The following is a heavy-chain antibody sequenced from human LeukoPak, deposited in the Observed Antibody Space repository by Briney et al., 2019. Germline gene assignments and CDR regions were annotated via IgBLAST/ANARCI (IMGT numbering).Heavy chain of an antibody. J-gene: IGHJ4*02. CDR2: IYYSDNT. D-gene: IGHD2-21*02. CDR1: GGSSSGYY. V-gene: IGHV4-34*01. Sequence: SETLSLTCAVYGGSSSGYYWSWIRQPPGKGLEWIGTIYYSDNTDYSPSLKSRVTMSIDTSKNQFSLDLLSVTAADTAVYYCARRRQGDSRHYHFFDAWGQGNFVTVSS. CDR3: ARRRQGDSRHYHFFDA.